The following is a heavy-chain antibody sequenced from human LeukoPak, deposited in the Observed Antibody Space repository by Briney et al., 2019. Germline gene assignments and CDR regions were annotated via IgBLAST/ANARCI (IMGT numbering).Heavy chain of an antibody. Sequence: GGSLRLSCTGSGFTFSSYAMSWVRQAPGKGLEWVSVIYSGGSTYYADSVKGRFTISRDNSKNTLYLQMNSLRAEDTAVYYCARMDTMVRGNYGMDVWGQGTTVTVSS. CDR3: ARMDTMVRGNYGMDV. CDR2: IYSGGST. D-gene: IGHD3-10*01. CDR1: GFTFSSYA. J-gene: IGHJ6*02. V-gene: IGHV3-66*01.